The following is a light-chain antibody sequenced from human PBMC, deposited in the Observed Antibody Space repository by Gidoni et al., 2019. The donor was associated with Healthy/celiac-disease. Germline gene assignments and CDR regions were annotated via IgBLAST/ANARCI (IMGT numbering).Light chain of an antibody. CDR1: SSDVGSYNL. CDR2: EVS. Sequence: QSALTQPASVSGSPGQSITISCTGNSSDVGSYNLVSWYQQHPGKAPKLMIYEVSKRPSGVSNRFSCSKSGNTASLTISGLQAEDEADYYCCSYAGSSTLNWVFGGGTKLTVL. J-gene: IGLJ3*02. V-gene: IGLV2-23*02. CDR3: CSYAGSSTLNWV.